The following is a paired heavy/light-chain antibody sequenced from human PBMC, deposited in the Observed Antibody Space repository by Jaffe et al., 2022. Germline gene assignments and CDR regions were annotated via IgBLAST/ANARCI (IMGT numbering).Heavy chain of an antibody. D-gene: IGHD6-19*01. CDR3: AKGGAGSGWSKYFFDY. J-gene: IGHJ4*02. V-gene: IGHV3-23*01. Sequence: EVQLLESGGGLVQPGGSLRLSCAASGFTVSTYAMIWVRQAPGKGLEWVSDISGGGTTHFADSVNGRFSISRDKSNNTLYLQMNSLRAEDTAVYYCAKGGAGSGWSKYFFDYWGQGTLVTVSS. CDR2: ISGGGTT. CDR1: GFTVSTYA.
Light chain of an antibody. Sequence: DIQMTQSPSSLSASVGDRVTITCRASQGISNSLAWYQQKPGKVPKLLIYAASTLQSGVPSRFSGSGSGTDFTLTISSLQPEDVATYYCQKYNNAPVTFGPGTKVEIK. CDR1: QGISNS. V-gene: IGKV1-27*01. CDR2: AAS. J-gene: IGKJ3*01. CDR3: QKYNNAPVT.